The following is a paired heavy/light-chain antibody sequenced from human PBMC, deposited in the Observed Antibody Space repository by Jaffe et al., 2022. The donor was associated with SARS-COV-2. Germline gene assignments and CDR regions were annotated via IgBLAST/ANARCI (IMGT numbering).Light chain of an antibody. J-gene: IGLJ1*01. CDR3: MLSYRGVGV. CDR1: TGAVTSDHY. CDR2: DTN. V-gene: IGLV7-46*01. Sequence: QAVVTQEPSLTVSPGGTITLTCGSSTGAVTSDHYPYWFQQKPGQAPRTLIYDTNNRHSGTPVRFSGSLLGGQAALTLSGAQPEDEAEYYCMLSYRGVGVFGAGTEVTVL.
Heavy chain of an antibody. J-gene: IGHJ4*02. CDR2: IKSKADGGTT. Sequence: EVQLVESGGDLVKPGGSLRLSCAASGFIFSNAWMSWVRRAPGKGLEWVGRIKSKADGGTTDYAPPLKGRFIMSRDDSKNTLYLQMNSLRTEDTAVYYCIYYYNSDTRQHCDFWGQGALVTVSS. V-gene: IGHV3-15*05. CDR3: IYYYNSDTRQHCDF. CDR1: GFIFSNAW. D-gene: IGHD3-22*01.